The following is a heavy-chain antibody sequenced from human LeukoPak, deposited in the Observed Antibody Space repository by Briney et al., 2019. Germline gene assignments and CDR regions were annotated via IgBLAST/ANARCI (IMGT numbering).Heavy chain of an antibody. Sequence: PGGSLRLSCAASGFTFSDYWMHWVSQAPGKGLVWVSRIRTDGRDISYADSVRDRFTISGDKSKNTLYLQMNSLRAEDTAVYYCARGPSQYDGTARRFDSWGQGTLVTVSS. V-gene: IGHV3-74*01. CDR1: GFTFSDYW. D-gene: IGHD4-23*01. CDR2: IRTDGRDI. J-gene: IGHJ5*01. CDR3: ARGPSQYDGTARRFDS.